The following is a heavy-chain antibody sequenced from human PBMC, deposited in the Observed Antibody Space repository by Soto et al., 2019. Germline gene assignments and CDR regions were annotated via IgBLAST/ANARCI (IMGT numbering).Heavy chain of an antibody. Sequence: CETLSLTGTVSGGSVSSYYWSWIRKPPGKGLEWIGYIYYSGSTNYNPSLKSRVTISVDTSKNQFSLKLSSVTAADTTVYYCARHQGWFDPWGQGTLVTVSS. J-gene: IGHJ5*02. V-gene: IGHV4-59*08. CDR3: ARHQGWFDP. CDR2: IYYSGST. CDR1: GGSVSSYY.